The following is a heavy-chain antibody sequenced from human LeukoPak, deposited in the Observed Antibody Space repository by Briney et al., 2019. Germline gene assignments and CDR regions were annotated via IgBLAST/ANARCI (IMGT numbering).Heavy chain of an antibody. CDR1: GGSFSGYY. CDR2: INHSGST. D-gene: IGHD3-10*01. V-gene: IGHV4-34*01. Sequence: PSETLSLTCAVYGGSFSGYYWSWIRQPPGKGLEWIGEINHSGSTNYNPSLKSRVTISVDTSKNQFSLKLSSVTAADTAVYYCARGGRVRGVKFDYWGQGTLVTVSS. CDR3: ARGGRVRGVKFDY. J-gene: IGHJ4*02.